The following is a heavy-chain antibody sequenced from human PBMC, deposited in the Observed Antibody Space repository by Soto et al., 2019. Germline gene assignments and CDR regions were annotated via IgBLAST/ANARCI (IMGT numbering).Heavy chain of an antibody. D-gene: IGHD2-2*01. Sequence: ASVKVSCKASGYTFTSYGISWVRQAPGQGLEWMGWISAYNGNTNYAQKLQGRVTMTTDTSTSTAYMELRSLRSDDTAVYYCARDDGSAWGAVVPAATIDYWGQGTLVTVSS. CDR1: GYTFTSYG. CDR2: ISAYNGNT. V-gene: IGHV1-18*01. J-gene: IGHJ4*02. CDR3: ARDDGSAWGAVVPAATIDY.